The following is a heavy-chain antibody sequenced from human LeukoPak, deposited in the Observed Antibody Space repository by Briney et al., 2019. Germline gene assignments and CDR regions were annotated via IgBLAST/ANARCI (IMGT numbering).Heavy chain of an antibody. V-gene: IGHV3-30*02. CDR3: AKDSVDTAMVKAKHYYYYYMDV. CDR1: GFTFSSYG. J-gene: IGHJ6*03. CDR2: IRYDGSNK. Sequence: GGSLRLSCAASGFTFSSYGMHWVRQAPGKGLEWVAFIRYDGSNKYYADSVKGRFTISRDNSKNTLYLQMNSLRAEDTAVYYCAKDSVDTAMVKAKHYYYYYMDVWGKGTTVTISS. D-gene: IGHD5-18*01.